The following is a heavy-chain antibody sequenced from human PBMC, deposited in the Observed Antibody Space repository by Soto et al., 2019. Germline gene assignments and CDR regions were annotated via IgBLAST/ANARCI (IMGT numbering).Heavy chain of an antibody. CDR3: ASGRGYFYY. V-gene: IGHV4-59*01. CDR2: IYDSGST. Sequence: QVQLQESGPGLVKPSETLSLTCTVSGGSISSYYWSLIRLPPGRGLERIGYIYDSGSTNYNPPLKSRVTISVDTSKHQFSLMLSSVTTADTAVYYCASGRGYFYYWVQGTLVTVSS. J-gene: IGHJ4*02. CDR1: GGSISSYY.